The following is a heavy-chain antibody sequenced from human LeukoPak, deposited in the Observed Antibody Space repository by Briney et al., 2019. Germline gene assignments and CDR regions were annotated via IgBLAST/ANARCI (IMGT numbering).Heavy chain of an antibody. CDR2: VRDRSKNYAT. CDR3: IRHVEWVARDS. Sequence: GSLRLSCLPSGFGFQGSAVHWVRQSSGKGLEWVGCVRDRSKNYATIYGASVRGRFIISRDDSSNTAALQMNSLSIEDTAVYFCIRHVEWVARDSWGQGTLVTVSS. D-gene: IGHD6-19*01. J-gene: IGHJ4*02. CDR1: GFGFQGSA. V-gene: IGHV3-73*01.